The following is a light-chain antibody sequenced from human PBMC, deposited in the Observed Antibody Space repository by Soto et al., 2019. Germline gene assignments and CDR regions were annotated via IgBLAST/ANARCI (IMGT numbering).Light chain of an antibody. Sequence: QSALTQPASVSASPGQSITISCSGSSSDVGGYDYVSWYQQHPGKAPILVIYEVNNRPSGVSDRFSGSKSANTASLTISGVQADDEADYYCSSYRDTSKLVFGAGTKLTVL. J-gene: IGLJ1*01. CDR3: SSYRDTSKLV. CDR2: EVN. CDR1: SSDVGGYDY. V-gene: IGLV2-14*01.